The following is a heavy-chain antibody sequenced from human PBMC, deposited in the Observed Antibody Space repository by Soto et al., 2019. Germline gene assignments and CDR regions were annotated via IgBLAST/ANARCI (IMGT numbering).Heavy chain of an antibody. CDR1: GFTFSSYS. V-gene: IGHV3-21*01. Sequence: GGSLRLSCAASGFTFSSYSMNWVRQAPGKGLEWVSSISSSSSYIYYADSVKGRFTISRDNAKNSLYLQMNSLRAEDTAVYYCARDKSLNYDFWSGYLNWFDPWGQGTLVTVSS. CDR2: ISSSSSYI. D-gene: IGHD3-3*01. CDR3: ARDKSLNYDFWSGYLNWFDP. J-gene: IGHJ5*02.